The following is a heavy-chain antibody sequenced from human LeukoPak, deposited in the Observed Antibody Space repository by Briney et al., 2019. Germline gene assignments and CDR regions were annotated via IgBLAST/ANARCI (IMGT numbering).Heavy chain of an antibody. Sequence: SETLSLTCTVSGGSISSYYWSWIRQPPGKGLEWIGYIYYSGSTNYNPSLKSRVTISVDTSKNQFSLKLSSVTAADTAVYYCARGRIAVAGSIDPWGQGTLVTVSS. CDR2: IYYSGST. CDR3: ARGRIAVAGSIDP. J-gene: IGHJ5*02. CDR1: GGSISSYY. D-gene: IGHD6-19*01. V-gene: IGHV4-59*12.